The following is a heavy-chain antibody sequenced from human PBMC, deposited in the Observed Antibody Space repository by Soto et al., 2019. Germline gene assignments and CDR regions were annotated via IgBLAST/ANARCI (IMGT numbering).Heavy chain of an antibody. CDR1: GGSISSSSYY. D-gene: IGHD3-10*01. CDR2: IYYSGST. J-gene: IGHJ6*02. Sequence: SETLSLTCTVSGGSISSSSYYWGWIRQPPGKGLEWIGSIYYSGSTYYNPSLKSRVTISVDTSKNQFSLKLSSVTAADTAVYYCARLYYYGSGTKNYYYYGMDVWGQGTTVTVSS. V-gene: IGHV4-39*01. CDR3: ARLYYYGSGTKNYYYYGMDV.